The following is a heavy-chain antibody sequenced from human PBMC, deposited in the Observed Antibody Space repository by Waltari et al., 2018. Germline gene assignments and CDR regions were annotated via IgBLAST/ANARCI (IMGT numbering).Heavy chain of an antibody. CDR2: IIPIFGTA. CDR3: AGGDYSGTYFYYHYYMDV. D-gene: IGHD1-26*01. CDR1: GGTFSSYA. V-gene: IGHV1-69*12. Sequence: QVQLVQSGAEVKKPGSSVKVSCKASGGTFSSYATSWVRQAPGQGLEWMGGIIPIFGTANYAQKFQGRVTITADESTSTAYMELSSLRSEDTAVYYCAGGDYSGTYFYYHYYMDVWGKGTTVTISS. J-gene: IGHJ6*03.